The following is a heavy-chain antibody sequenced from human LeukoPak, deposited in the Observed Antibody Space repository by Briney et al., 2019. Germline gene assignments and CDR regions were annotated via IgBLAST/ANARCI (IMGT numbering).Heavy chain of an antibody. CDR3: AKDPSGIVPKMGAFDI. D-gene: IGHD2-2*01. Sequence: GGSLRLSCAASGFTFSSYGMHWVPQAPGKPLEWVAFIRYDGSNKYYADSVKGRFTISRDNSKNTLYLQMNSLRAEDTAVYYCAKDPSGIVPKMGAFDIWGQGTMVTVSS. CDR1: GFTFSSYG. V-gene: IGHV3-30*02. J-gene: IGHJ3*02. CDR2: IRYDGSNK.